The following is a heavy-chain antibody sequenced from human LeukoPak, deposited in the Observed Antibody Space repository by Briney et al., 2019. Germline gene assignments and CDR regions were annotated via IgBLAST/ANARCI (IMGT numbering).Heavy chain of an antibody. CDR2: ISSSSSYI. CDR3: ARMLVPAAIPGGMDV. V-gene: IGHV3-21*01. Sequence: PGGSLRLSCAASGFTFSSYAMNWVRQAPGKGLEWVSSISSSSSYIYYADSVKGRFTISRDNAKNSLYLQMNSLRAEDTAVHYCARMLVPAAIPGGMDVWGQGTTVTVSS. J-gene: IGHJ6*02. D-gene: IGHD2-2*02. CDR1: GFTFSSYA.